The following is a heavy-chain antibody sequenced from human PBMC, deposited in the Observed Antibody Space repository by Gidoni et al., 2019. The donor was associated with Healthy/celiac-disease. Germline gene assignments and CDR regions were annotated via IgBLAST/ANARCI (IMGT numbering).Heavy chain of an antibody. CDR2: IWYDGSNK. J-gene: IGHJ6*02. CDR1: GFTFSSYG. Sequence: QVQLVESGGGVVQPGRSLRLSCAASGFTFSSYGMHWVRQAPGKGLEWVAVIWYDGSNKYYADSVKGRFTISRDNSKNTLYLQMNSLRAEDTAVYYCARDSSPYYGMDVWGQGTTVTVSS. V-gene: IGHV3-33*01. D-gene: IGHD6-6*01. CDR3: ARDSSPYYGMDV.